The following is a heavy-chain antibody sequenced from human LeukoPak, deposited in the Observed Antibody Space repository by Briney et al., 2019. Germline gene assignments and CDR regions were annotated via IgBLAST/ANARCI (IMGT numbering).Heavy chain of an antibody. CDR2: IYYSGGT. J-gene: IGHJ3*02. D-gene: IGHD4-23*01. CDR3: ARVSNDYGGNGAFDI. V-gene: IGHV4-59*01. CDR1: GGSISNYY. Sequence: TETLSLTCTVSGGSISNYYWIWIRQPPGRGLEWIGYIYYSGGTNYNPSLKSRVTISVDTSKNQFSLKLSSVTAADTAVYYCARVSNDYGGNGAFDIWGQGTMVTVSS.